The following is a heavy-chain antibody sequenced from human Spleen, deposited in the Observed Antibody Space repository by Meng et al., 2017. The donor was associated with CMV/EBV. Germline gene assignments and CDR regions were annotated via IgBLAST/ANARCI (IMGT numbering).Heavy chain of an antibody. D-gene: IGHD3-22*01. V-gene: IGHV4-31*03. J-gene: IGHJ5*02. Sequence: SETLSLTCTVSGGSISSGGYYWSWIRQHPGKGLEWIGYIYYSGSTYYHPSLKSRVTRSENTSKNHFSLKLSSVTAPDTAVYYCARGLRGPLTMIVVGGNWFDPWGQGTLVTVSS. CDR2: IYYSGST. CDR1: GGSISSGGYY. CDR3: ARGLRGPLTMIVVGGNWFDP.